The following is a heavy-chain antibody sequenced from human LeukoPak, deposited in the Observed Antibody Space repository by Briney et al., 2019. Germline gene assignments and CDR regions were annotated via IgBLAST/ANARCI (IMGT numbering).Heavy chain of an antibody. CDR3: TKYRSGNFDYYPDLDS. J-gene: IGHJ4*02. CDR1: GFTFSSYS. CDR2: ISSSSSTI. Sequence: GVSLRLSCAASGFTFSSYSMNWVRQAPGKGLEWVSYISSSSSTIYYADSVKGRFTISRDNAKNSLYLQMNSLRTEDTAIYYCTKYRSGNFDYYPDLDSWGRGILVTVSS. V-gene: IGHV3-48*01. D-gene: IGHD3-9*01.